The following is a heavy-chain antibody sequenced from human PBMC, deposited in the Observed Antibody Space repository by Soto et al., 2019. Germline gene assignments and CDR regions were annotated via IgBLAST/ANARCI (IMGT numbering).Heavy chain of an antibody. CDR3: ARQSAAGIYYYYYYGMDV. CDR2: IYHSGST. J-gene: IGHJ6*02. CDR1: GVSISSVGYY. V-gene: IGHV4-30-2*03. D-gene: IGHD6-13*01. Sequence: SETLSLTCPVSGVSISSVGYYCTWIRQQPGKGLEWIGYIYHSGSTYYNPSLKSRVTISVDTSKNQFSLKLSSVTAADTAVYYCARQSAAGIYYYYYYGMDVWGQGTTVTVSS.